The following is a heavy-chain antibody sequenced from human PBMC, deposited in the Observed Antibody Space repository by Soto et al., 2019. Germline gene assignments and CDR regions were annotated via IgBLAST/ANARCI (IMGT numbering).Heavy chain of an antibody. Sequence: GGPLRLSCAASGFTFSSYAMSWVRQAPGKGLEWVSAISGSGGSTYYADSVKGRFTISRDNSKNTLYLQMNSLRAEDTAVYYCAKGSXPKTVSPKYYYYYGMDVWGQGTTVTVSS. J-gene: IGHJ6*02. CDR1: GFTFSSYA. CDR3: AKGSXPKTVSPKYYYYYGMDV. V-gene: IGHV3-23*01. D-gene: IGHD1-1*01. CDR2: ISGSGGST.